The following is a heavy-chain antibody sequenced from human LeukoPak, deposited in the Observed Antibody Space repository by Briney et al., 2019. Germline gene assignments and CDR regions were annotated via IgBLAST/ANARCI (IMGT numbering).Heavy chain of an antibody. CDR2: ISSDSSSI. D-gene: IGHD3-3*01. CDR1: GFTFTTYS. Sequence: PGGSLRLSCAASGFTFTTYSMNWVRQAPGKGLEWISYISSDSSSIYYADSVKGRFTISRDNARNSLYLQMNSLRAEDTAVFYSARSGRWSGYSVGYYYYYIDVWGKGTTVTVSS. J-gene: IGHJ6*03. CDR3: ARSGRWSGYSVGYYYYYIDV. V-gene: IGHV3-48*01.